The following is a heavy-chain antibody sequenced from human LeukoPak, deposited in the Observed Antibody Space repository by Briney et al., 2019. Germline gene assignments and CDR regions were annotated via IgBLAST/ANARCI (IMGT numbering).Heavy chain of an antibody. V-gene: IGHV3-7*03. CDR3: AKDRSYGAVAGTIDY. Sequence: GGSLRLSCAASGFTFSSYWMTWVRQAPEKGLEWVANIKQDGSEKYYVNSVKGRFTISRDNAKNSLYLQMNSLRAEDTAVYYCAKDRSYGAVAGTIDYWGQGTLVTVSS. J-gene: IGHJ4*02. D-gene: IGHD6-19*01. CDR1: GFTFSSYW. CDR2: IKQDGSEK.